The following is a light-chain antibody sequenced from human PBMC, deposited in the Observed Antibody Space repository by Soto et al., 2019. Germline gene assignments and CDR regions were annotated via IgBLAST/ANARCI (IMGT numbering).Light chain of an antibody. Sequence: QAVMTQHASGSGSPGQSVTISCTGTSSDVGGYNYVSWYQQHPGKAPKLMIYEVSNRPSGVSNRFSGSKSGNTASLPISGLQAEDEADYYCSSYTSSRPLVYRTGTQVPVL. CDR1: SSDVGGYNY. J-gene: IGLJ1*01. CDR3: SSYTSSRPLV. CDR2: EVS. V-gene: IGLV2-14*01.